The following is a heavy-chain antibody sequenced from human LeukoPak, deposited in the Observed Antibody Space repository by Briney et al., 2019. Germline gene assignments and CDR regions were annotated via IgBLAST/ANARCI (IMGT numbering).Heavy chain of an antibody. J-gene: IGHJ4*02. V-gene: IGHV1-2*02. CDR2: IDPNSGGT. D-gene: IGHD1-26*01. CDR1: GYTFTACY. CDR3: ARDNYRGGYEDY. Sequence: ASVRLFCKASGYTFTACYIHWARQPPGQGLEWMGWIDPNSGGTTYAQKFQGRGNMTRDTSINTAYMDLRSLRSDDTAVYYCARDNYRGGYEDYWGQGTLVTVSS.